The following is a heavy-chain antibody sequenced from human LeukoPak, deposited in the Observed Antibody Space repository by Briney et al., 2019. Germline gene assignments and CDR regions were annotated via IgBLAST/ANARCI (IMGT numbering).Heavy chain of an antibody. V-gene: IGHV3-48*03. Sequence: GGSLRLSCAASGFTFSSYEMNWVRQAPGKGLECVSYISSSGSTVYYADSVKGRFTISRDNDKNSLYLQMNSLRAEDTAVYYCARETGSYDYWGQGTLVTVSS. CDR2: ISSSGSTV. J-gene: IGHJ4*02. CDR1: GFTFSSYE. CDR3: ARETGSYDY. D-gene: IGHD3-9*01.